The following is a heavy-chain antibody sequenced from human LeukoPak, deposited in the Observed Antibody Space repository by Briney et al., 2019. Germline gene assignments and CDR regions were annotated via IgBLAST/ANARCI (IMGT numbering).Heavy chain of an antibody. V-gene: IGHV1-69*04. CDR1: GGTFSSYA. CDR3: ARRGHSGSYLGFDP. CDR2: ISPIFGIA. Sequence: ASVKVSWKASGGTFSSYAISWVRQAPGQGLEWMGRISPIFGIANYAQRFQGRVTITADKSTSTAYMELSSLRSEDTAVYYCARRGHSGSYLGFDPWGQGTLVTVSS. J-gene: IGHJ5*02. D-gene: IGHD1-26*01.